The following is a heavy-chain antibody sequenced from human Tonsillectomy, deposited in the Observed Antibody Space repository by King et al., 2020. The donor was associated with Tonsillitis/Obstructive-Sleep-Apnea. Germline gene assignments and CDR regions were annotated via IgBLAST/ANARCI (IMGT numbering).Heavy chain of an antibody. J-gene: IGHJ6*02. CDR3: ARDHYTSGWPYYGMDV. V-gene: IGHV3-33*01. CDR1: GFTFSNYG. Sequence: VQLVESGGGVVQPGRSLRLSCAASGFTFSNYGMHWVRQAPGKGLEWVAVIWYDGNNKNYADSVKGRFTISRDNFKNTLYLQMNSLRAEDTAVYYCARDHYTSGWPYYGMDVWGQGTTVTVSS. CDR2: IWYDGNNK. D-gene: IGHD6-19*01.